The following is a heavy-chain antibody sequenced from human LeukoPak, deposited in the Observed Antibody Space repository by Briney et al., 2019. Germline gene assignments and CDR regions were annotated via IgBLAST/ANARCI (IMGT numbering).Heavy chain of an antibody. D-gene: IGHD1-26*01. J-gene: IGHJ4*02. CDR1: GFTFSGYD. CDR2: FSSSGSTK. V-gene: IGHV3-48*03. CDR3: ARVSSGSYYILDC. Sequence: GGSLRLSCAASGFTFSGYDMNWVRQAPGKGLEWVSYFSSSGSTKYYAGSVRGRLTISRDNAKNSLYLQMSGLRGEDTAVYYCARVSSGSYYILDCWGQGTLVTVSS.